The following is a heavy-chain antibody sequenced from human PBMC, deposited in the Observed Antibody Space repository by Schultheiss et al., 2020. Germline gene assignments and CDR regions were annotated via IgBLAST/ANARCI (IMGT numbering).Heavy chain of an antibody. D-gene: IGHD3-22*01. J-gene: IGHJ5*02. CDR2: INHSGST. V-gene: IGHV4-39*07. CDR3: ARRITMIVVAWGWFDP. CDR1: GGSISSSSYY. Sequence: SETLSLTCTVSGGSISSSSYYWSWIRQPPGKGLEWIGEINHSGSTNYNPSLKSRVTISVDTSKNQFSLKLSSVTAADTAVYYCARRITMIVVAWGWFDPWGQGTLVTVSS.